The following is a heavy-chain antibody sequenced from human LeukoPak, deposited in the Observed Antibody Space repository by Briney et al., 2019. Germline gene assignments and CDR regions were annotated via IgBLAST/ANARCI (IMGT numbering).Heavy chain of an antibody. J-gene: IGHJ4*02. CDR2: IIPILGIA. CDR3: ARDSPRHGDY. CDR1: GGTFSSYT. V-gene: IGHV1-69*04. Sequence: SVKVSCKASGGTFSSYTISWVRQAPGQGLEWMGRIIPILGIANYAQKFQGRVTITADKSTCTAYMELSGLRSEDMAVYYCARDSPRHGDYWGQGTLVTVSS.